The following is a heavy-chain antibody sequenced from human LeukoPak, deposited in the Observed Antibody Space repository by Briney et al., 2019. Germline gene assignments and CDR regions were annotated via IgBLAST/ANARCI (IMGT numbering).Heavy chain of an antibody. J-gene: IGHJ4*02. CDR1: GFTFSSYG. CDR3: AREHTPYGSGCTAAY. CDR2: ISPSSSTI. D-gene: IGHD6-19*01. Sequence: PGGSLRLSCAASGFTFSSYGMNWVRQAPGKGLEWVSYISPSSSTIYYADSGKGRFTVPRYNAKNSLYLQMNSLRAEDTAVYYCAREHTPYGSGCTAAYWGQGTLVTVSS. V-gene: IGHV3-48*01.